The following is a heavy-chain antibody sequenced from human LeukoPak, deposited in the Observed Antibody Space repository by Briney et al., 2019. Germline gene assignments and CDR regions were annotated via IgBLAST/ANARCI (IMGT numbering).Heavy chain of an antibody. J-gene: IGHJ4*02. D-gene: IGHD6-19*01. CDR2: IYYSGST. V-gene: IGHV4-39*01. Sequence: PSETLSLTCAVSGGSISSGRYYWGWICQPPGKGLEWIGSIYYSGSTFYNPSLKTRVTISVDTSKNQFSLRLTSVTAADTAVYYCATNTSDTAFDYWGPGTLVTVSS. CDR1: GGSISSGRYY. CDR3: ATNTSDTAFDY.